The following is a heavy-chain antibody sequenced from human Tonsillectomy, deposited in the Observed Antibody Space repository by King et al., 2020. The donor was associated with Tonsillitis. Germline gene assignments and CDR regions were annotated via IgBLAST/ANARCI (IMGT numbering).Heavy chain of an antibody. CDR3: ASYDYGDQALDY. J-gene: IGHJ4*02. D-gene: IGHD4-17*01. V-gene: IGHV4-59*08. CDR1: GGSISSYY. CDR2: IYYSGST. Sequence: VQLQESGPGLVKPSETLSLTCTVSGGSISSYYWSWIRPPPGKGLEWIGYIYYSGSTNYNPSLKSRVTISVDTSKNQFSLKLSSVTAADTAVYYCASYDYGDQALDYWGQGTLVTVSS.